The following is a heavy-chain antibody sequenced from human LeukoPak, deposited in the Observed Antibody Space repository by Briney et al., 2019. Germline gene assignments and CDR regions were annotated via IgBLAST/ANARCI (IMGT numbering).Heavy chain of an antibody. V-gene: IGHV1-69*05. CDR3: ARGAPAGYCSSTSCPYYYYYYMDV. CDR2: IIPIFGTA. D-gene: IGHD2-2*01. CDR1: GGTFSSYA. Sequence: GASVKVSCKASGGTFSSYAISWVRQAPGQGLEWMGRIIPIFGTANYAQKFQGRVTITTDESTSTAYMELSSLRSEDTAVYYCARGAPAGYCSSTSCPYYYYYYMDVWGKGTTVTVSS. J-gene: IGHJ6*03.